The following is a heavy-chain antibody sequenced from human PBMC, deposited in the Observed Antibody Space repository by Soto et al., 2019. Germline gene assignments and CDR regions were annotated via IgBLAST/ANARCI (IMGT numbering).Heavy chain of an antibody. Sequence: SVKVSCKASGGTLSNYAISWLRQAPGQGLEWMGGIIPLSGTAIYAQKFQGRVTITADESATTAYMNNLRAEDTAVYYCAKVGIGMSSHKHHFDHWGQGTQVTVSS. CDR1: GGTLSNYA. J-gene: IGHJ4*02. V-gene: IGHV1-69*13. CDR3: AKVGIGMSSHKHHFDH. CDR2: IIPLSGTA. D-gene: IGHD2-2*03.